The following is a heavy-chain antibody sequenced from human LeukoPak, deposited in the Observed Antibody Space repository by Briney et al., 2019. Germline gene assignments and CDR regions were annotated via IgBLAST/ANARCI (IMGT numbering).Heavy chain of an antibody. D-gene: IGHD3-22*01. V-gene: IGHV3-30*04. J-gene: IGHJ5*02. CDR1: RFAFNGYA. Sequence: GGSLRLSCGASRFAFNGYAFHWVRQAPGKGLEWLALISYDGGRKDYADSVEGRFTIVRDNSKNTVYLQMNSLRPDDTAIYFCARQEARNYYYEGLDPWGPGNLVTVSS. CDR2: ISYDGGRK. CDR3: ARQEARNYYYEGLDP.